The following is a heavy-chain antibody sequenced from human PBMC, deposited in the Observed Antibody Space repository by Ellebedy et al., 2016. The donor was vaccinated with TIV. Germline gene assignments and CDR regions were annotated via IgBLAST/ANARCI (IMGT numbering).Heavy chain of an antibody. V-gene: IGHV3-7*01. Sequence: PGGSLRLSCAASGFTFSDYWMSWVRQAPGKGLEWVANIKQDETEKYYVDSVKGRFTISRDNAKSSVYLQMNSLRAEEPAVYFCSRDVLHGIFDYWGQGSLVTVSS. CDR1: GFTFSDYW. D-gene: IGHD2-8*01. J-gene: IGHJ4*02. CDR3: SRDVLHGIFDY. CDR2: IKQDETEK.